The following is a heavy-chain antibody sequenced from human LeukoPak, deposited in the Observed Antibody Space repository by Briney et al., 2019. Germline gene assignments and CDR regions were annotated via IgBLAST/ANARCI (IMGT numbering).Heavy chain of an antibody. CDR2: INGDGRNI. CDR1: GFTFDDYG. J-gene: IGHJ6*02. V-gene: IGHV3-20*04. CDR3: TRDLMDYDVSTGLHHYYMDV. D-gene: IGHD3-9*01. Sequence: TGGSLRLSCTAAGFTFDDYGMSWVRQIPGKGLVWVSRINGDGRNINYADSVRGRFTISRDNAKNTLYLQMNTLRVEDTAVYYCTRDLMDYDVSTGLHHYYMDVWGQGTTVTVSS.